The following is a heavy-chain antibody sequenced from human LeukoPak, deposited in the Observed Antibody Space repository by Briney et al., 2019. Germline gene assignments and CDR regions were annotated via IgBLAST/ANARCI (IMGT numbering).Heavy chain of an antibody. CDR3: AHRGTVTTRYVYFDY. V-gene: IGHV2-5*02. J-gene: IGHJ4*02. CDR1: GFSLSTSGVG. Sequence: KESGPTLVKPTQTLTLTCTFSGFSLSTSGVGVGWIRQPPGKALEWLALIYWDDDKRYSPSLKCRLTITKDSSTNQVVLTMTNMDVVDTATYYCAHRGTVTTRYVYFDYWGQGTLVTVSS. D-gene: IGHD4-17*01. CDR2: IYWDDDK.